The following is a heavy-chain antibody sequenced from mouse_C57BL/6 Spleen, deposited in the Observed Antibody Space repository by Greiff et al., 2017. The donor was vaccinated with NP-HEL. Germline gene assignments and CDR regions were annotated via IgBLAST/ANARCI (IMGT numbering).Heavy chain of an antibody. CDR3: ARAFSIGSRYFDV. D-gene: IGHD1-1*01. J-gene: IGHJ1*03. Sequence: QVQLQQSGAELVMPGASVKLSCKASGYTFTSYWMHWVKQRPGQGLEWIGEIDPSDSYTNYNQKFKGKSTLTVDKSSSTAYMQLSSLTSEDSAVYYCARAFSIGSRYFDVWGTGTTVTVSS. CDR2: IDPSDSYT. CDR1: GYTFTSYW. V-gene: IGHV1-69*01.